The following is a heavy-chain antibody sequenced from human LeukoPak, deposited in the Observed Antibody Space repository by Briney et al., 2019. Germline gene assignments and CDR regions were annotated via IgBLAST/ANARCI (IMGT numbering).Heavy chain of an antibody. D-gene: IGHD4/OR15-4a*01. J-gene: IGHJ4*02. CDR3: ARRASARYGDFDY. CDR1: EYSFTSYS. CDR2: INPGDSDT. Sequence: GESLKISCKGSEYSFTSYSIGWVRQMPGKGLEWMGIINPGDSDTRYSPSFQGQVTISVDKSISTAYLQWSSLKASDTAMYYCARRASARYGDFDYWGQGTLVTVSS. V-gene: IGHV5-51*01.